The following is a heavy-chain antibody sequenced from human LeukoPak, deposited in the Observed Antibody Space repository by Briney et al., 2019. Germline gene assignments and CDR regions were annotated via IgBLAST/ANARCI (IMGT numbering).Heavy chain of an antibody. D-gene: IGHD5-24*01. CDR1: GDSISSYDSY. V-gene: IGHV4-31*03. Sequence: TLSLTCTVTGDSISSYDSYWSWIRQHPGKGLEWIGSIDYSGSTYDNPYLKSRVTISVDTSNSEFSLKLTSVTAADAAVYYCARGRDARKTGYWGQGTLVTVPS. CDR2: IDYSGST. J-gene: IGHJ4*02. CDR3: ARGRDARKTGY.